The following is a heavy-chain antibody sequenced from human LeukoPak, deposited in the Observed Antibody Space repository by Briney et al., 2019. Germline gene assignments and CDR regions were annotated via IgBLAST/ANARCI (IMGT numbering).Heavy chain of an antibody. CDR1: GFIFSNDW. J-gene: IGHJ4*02. CDR3: ASVNHLIVVGGTPLLDY. CDR2: ISGDGSDT. Sequence: PGGSLRLSCEGSGFIFSNDWIHWVRQDSGKGLVWLSRISGDGSDTTYADSVKGRFTISRDNAKNTVHLQMNSLRAEDTGIYFCASVNHLIVVGGTPLLDYWGRGTLVTVSS. V-gene: IGHV3-74*03. D-gene: IGHD2-15*01.